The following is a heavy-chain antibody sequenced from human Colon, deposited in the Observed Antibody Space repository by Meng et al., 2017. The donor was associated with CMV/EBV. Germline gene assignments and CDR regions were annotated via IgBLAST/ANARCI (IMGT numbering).Heavy chain of an antibody. CDR1: GFTFRSYG. J-gene: IGHJ6*02. V-gene: IGHV3-30*02. CDR3: AKDGQEWELLQYYYGMDV. CDR2: IHYEGTNK. Sequence: GESLKISCATSGFTFRSYGMHWIRQAPGKGLEWVAFIHYEGTNKYYADSVKGRFTFSRDNSKNTLYLQMNSLRGEDTAVYYCAKDGQEWELLQYYYGMDVWGQGTTVTVSS. D-gene: IGHD1-26*01.